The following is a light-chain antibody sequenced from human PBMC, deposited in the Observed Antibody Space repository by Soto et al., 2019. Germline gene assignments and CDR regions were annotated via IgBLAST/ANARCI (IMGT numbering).Light chain of an antibody. CDR2: EVT. Sequence: QSVLTQPASVSGSPGQSITISCTETRSNLVSWYQEHPGEAPKLLIYEVTKRPSGVSNRFSGSQLGNTASLTISGLQPEGEADYYCCSYVHPYTLVFGGGTKLTVL. V-gene: IGLV2-23*02. CDR3: CSYVHPYTLV. J-gene: IGLJ3*02. CDR1: RSNL.